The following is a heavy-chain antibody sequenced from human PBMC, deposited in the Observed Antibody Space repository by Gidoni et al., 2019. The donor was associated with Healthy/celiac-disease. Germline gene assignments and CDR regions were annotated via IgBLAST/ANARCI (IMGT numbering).Heavy chain of an antibody. D-gene: IGHD2-15*01. Sequence: QLQLQESGPGLVKPSETLSLTCTVAGGSISSSSYSWGWIRQPPGKGLEWIGSIYYSGSTYYNPSLKGRVTISVDTSKNQFSLKLSSVTAADTAVYYCARHSRDYCSGGSCKRAFDIWGQGTMVTVSS. J-gene: IGHJ3*02. CDR2: IYYSGST. CDR3: ARHSRDYCSGGSCKRAFDI. V-gene: IGHV4-39*01. CDR1: GGSISSSSYS.